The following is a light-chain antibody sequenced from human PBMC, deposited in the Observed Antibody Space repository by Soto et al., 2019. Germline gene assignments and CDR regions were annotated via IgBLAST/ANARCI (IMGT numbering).Light chain of an antibody. CDR2: RAS. Sequence: MVMTQSPATLSLSPGGRATLSCRASQSVSSKLAWYQQKPGQAPRLLIQRASTRATGIPARFSGSVSGTEFTLTISSLQPQDFATYYGQQSYSTPPITFGQGTRLEIK. CDR3: QQSYSTPPIT. V-gene: IGKV3-15*01. J-gene: IGKJ5*01. CDR1: QSVSSK.